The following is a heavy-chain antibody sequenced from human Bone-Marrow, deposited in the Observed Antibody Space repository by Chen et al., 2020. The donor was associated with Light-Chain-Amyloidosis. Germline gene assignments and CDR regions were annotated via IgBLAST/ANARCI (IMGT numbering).Heavy chain of an antibody. V-gene: IGHV1-2*02. Sequence: QVQLVQSGAEVKRPGASVKVSCKASGFTFSEYYVHWVRQGPEQGLEWMVWIDPNMGGTNSAERFLARVTMTRDTSLSTAYMELTSLTSNDTAVYYCATSRSSLGYGMDVWGPGTTVTISS. CDR1: GFTFSEYY. D-gene: IGHD6-6*01. J-gene: IGHJ6*02. CDR3: ATSRSSLGYGMDV. CDR2: IDPNMGGT.